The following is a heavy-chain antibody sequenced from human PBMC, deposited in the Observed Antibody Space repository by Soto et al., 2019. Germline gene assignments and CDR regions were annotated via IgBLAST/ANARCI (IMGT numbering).Heavy chain of an antibody. V-gene: IGHV3-74*01. J-gene: IGHJ2*01. CDR3: ARDCYNSPSGSARGSHWYFDV. Sequence: EVQLVESGGKLVQPGGSLTLSCAASGFTFKNHWMHWVRQAPGKGLVWVSRIHYDGSNTRYADSVNGRFTISGDNAKNTLYLHLSGLKGEDTAVYYCARDCYNSPSGSARGSHWYFDVWGRGTLVTVSS. CDR2: IHYDGSNT. D-gene: IGHD3-10*01. CDR1: GFTFKNHW.